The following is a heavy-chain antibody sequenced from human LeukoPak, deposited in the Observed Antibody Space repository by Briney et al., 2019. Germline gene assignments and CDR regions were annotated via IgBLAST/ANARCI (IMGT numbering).Heavy chain of an antibody. CDR2: ISNTGGST. CDR1: GFSFNTYA. V-gene: IGHV3-23*01. CDR3: ATPPGYPDY. Sequence: GGSLRLSCAASGFSFNTYAMSWVRQAPGKGLEWVSAISNTGGSTYYADSVKGRFTISRDKSKNTLSLQMNSLRAEDTAVYYCATPPGYPDYWGQGTLVTVSS. J-gene: IGHJ4*02. D-gene: IGHD6-13*01.